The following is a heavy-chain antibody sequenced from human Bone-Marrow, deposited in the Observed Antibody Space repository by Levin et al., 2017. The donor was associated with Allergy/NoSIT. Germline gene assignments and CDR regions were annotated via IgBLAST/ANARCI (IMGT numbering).Heavy chain of an antibody. CDR2: IYYSGRT. J-gene: IGHJ6*03. D-gene: IGHD4-23*01. Sequence: SETLSLTCTVSGGSISNNYWSWIRQPPEKRLEWIGHIYYSGRTNYNPSLKSRVTISVDTSKNLFSLKLSAVTAADSAVYYCARAIPSGGNSYSYYYMDVWGKGTTVTVSS. CDR3: ARAIPSGGNSYSYYYMDV. CDR1: GGSISNNY. V-gene: IGHV4-59*01.